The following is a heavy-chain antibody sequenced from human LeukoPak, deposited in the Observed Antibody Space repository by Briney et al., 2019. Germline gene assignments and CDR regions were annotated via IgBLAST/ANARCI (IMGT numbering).Heavy chain of an antibody. D-gene: IGHD3-3*01. CDR3: ARDQGSYDFWSGSSVDAFDI. CDR2: SYYSGST. CDR1: GGSISSGDYY. Sequence: SQTLSLTCTVSGGSISSGDYYGSWIRQPPGEGLEWIGYSYYSGSTYYNPSLKSRVTISVDTSKNQFSLKLSSVTAADTAVYYCARDQGSYDFWSGSSVDAFDIWGQGTMVTVSS. V-gene: IGHV4-30-4*01. J-gene: IGHJ3*02.